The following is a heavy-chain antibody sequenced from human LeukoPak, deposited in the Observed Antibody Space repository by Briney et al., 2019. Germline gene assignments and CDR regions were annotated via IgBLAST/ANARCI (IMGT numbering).Heavy chain of an antibody. CDR2: ISKTDST. V-gene: IGHV3-23*01. CDR1: GFTFSSYA. Sequence: GGSLRLSCAASGFTFSSYAMSWVRQAPGKGLEWVSAISKTDSTYYADSVKARFTISRDNSKNTLYLQMNSLTAEDTAVYYCAKGNLRGPPPNIDFWGQGTLVTVSS. J-gene: IGHJ4*02. D-gene: IGHD5/OR15-5a*01. CDR3: AKGNLRGPPPNIDF.